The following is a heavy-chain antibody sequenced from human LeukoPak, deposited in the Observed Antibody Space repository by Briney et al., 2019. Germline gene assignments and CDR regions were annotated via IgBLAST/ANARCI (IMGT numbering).Heavy chain of an antibody. CDR3: AREREYYYDSSGYGPAVY. CDR2: IKQDGSEK. Sequence: GGSLRLSCAASGFTFSSYWMSWVGQAPGKGLEWVANIKQDGSEKYYVDSVKGRFTISRDNAKNSLYLQMNSLRAEDTAVYYCAREREYYYDSSGYGPAVYWGQGTLVTVSS. J-gene: IGHJ4*02. CDR1: GFTFSSYW. V-gene: IGHV3-7*01. D-gene: IGHD3-22*01.